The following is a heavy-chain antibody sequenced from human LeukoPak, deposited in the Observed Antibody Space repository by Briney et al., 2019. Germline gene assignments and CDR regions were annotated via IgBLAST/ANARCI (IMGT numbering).Heavy chain of an antibody. V-gene: IGHV3-30*13. Sequence: GMSLRLSCAASGFTFSHFGMHWVRQAPGKGLEWVTAISYDGNDKYYADSVKGRFSISRDNSRNRMYLQMSSLRPEDTAVYYCARPNDYGHYRYFDLWGRGTLVTVFS. CDR2: ISYDGNDK. CDR1: GFTFSHFG. D-gene: IGHD4-17*01. J-gene: IGHJ2*01. CDR3: ARPNDYGHYRYFDL.